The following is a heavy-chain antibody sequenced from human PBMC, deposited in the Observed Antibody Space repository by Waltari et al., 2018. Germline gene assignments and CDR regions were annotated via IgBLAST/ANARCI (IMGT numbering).Heavy chain of an antibody. J-gene: IGHJ3*01. D-gene: IGHD1-26*01. CDR2: IIPSYGRP. Sequence: VHLVQSGAEMRKPGSSVKVSCKASGGTFGSYSIAWVRQAAGQGLEWLGCIIPSYGRPQYANNFQGRVTLTADASTTTVFLEMSGLRAEDTAIYFCARRDLGFAFDVWGQGTLVIVSS. CDR1: GGTFGSYS. V-gene: IGHV1-69*12. CDR3: ARRDLGFAFDV.